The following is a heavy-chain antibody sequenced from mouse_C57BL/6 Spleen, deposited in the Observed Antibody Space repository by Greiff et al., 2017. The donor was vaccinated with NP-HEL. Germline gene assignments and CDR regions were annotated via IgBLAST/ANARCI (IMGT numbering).Heavy chain of an antibody. CDR2: IHPNSGST. CDR3: ARYTVVATDWYFDV. D-gene: IGHD1-1*01. CDR1: GYTFTSYW. V-gene: IGHV1-64*01. J-gene: IGHJ1*03. Sequence: VQLQQPGAELVKPGASVKLSCKASGYTFTSYWMHWVKQRPGQGLEWIGMIHPNSGSTNYNEKFKSKATLTVDKSSSTAYMQLSSLTSEDSAVYYCARYTVVATDWYFDVWGTGTTVTVSS.